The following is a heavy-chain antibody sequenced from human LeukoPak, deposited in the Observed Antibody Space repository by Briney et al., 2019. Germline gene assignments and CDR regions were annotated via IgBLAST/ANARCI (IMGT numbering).Heavy chain of an antibody. D-gene: IGHD3-16*01. CDR3: ARDPYNGDYGDFYYYYMDV. V-gene: IGHV3-21*01. J-gene: IGHJ6*03. Sequence: GGSLRLSCAASGFTFNSYNMNWVRQAPGKGLKWVSSITSTSSYTFYADSVKGRFTISRDNAKNSLYLHLNSLRDEDTAIYYCARDPYNGDYGDFYYYYMDVWGKGTTVTISS. CDR1: GFTFNSYN. CDR2: ITSTSSYT.